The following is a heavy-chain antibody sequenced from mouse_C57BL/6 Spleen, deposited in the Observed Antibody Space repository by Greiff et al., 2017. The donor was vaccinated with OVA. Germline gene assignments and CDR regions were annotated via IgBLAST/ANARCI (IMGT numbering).Heavy chain of an antibody. CDR1: GYAFTNYL. J-gene: IGHJ1*03. V-gene: IGHV1-54*01. D-gene: IGHD2-1*01. CDR2: INPGSGGT. CDR3: ARSGYYGNYEGYFDV. Sequence: VQLQQSGAELVRPGTSVKVSCKASGYAFTNYLIEWVKQRPGQGLEWIGVINPGSGGTNYNEKFKGKATLTADKSSSTAYMQLSSLTSEDSAVYFCARSGYYGNYEGYFDVWGTGTKVTVSS.